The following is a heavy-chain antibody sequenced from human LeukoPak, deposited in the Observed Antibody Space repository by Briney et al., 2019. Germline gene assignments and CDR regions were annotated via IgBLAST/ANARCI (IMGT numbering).Heavy chain of an antibody. CDR3: ARGGVGRTSPRIGDYYFYGMDV. D-gene: IGHD3-10*01. V-gene: IGHV3-30-3*01. CDR2: MSYDGSNK. J-gene: IGHJ6*02. Sequence: PGGSLRLSCAASGFTFSTFAMHWVRQAPGKGLEWVAVMSYDGSNKDHADYVKGRFTISRDNPKNTLYLQMNSLRPDDTAVYYCARGGVGRTSPRIGDYYFYGMDVWGQGTTVTVS. CDR1: GFTFSTFA.